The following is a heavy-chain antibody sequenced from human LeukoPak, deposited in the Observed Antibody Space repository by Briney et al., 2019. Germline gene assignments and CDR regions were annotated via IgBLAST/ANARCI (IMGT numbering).Heavy chain of an antibody. CDR1: GFTFSSYA. Sequence: GRSLRLSCAASGFTFSSYAMHWVRQAPGKGLEWVAVISYDGSNTYYADSVKGRFTISRDNSKNTLYLQMNSLRAEDTAVYYCARDIAVAGTLDAFDIWGQGTMVTVSS. V-gene: IGHV3-30-3*01. CDR2: ISYDGSNT. CDR3: ARDIAVAGTLDAFDI. J-gene: IGHJ3*02. D-gene: IGHD6-19*01.